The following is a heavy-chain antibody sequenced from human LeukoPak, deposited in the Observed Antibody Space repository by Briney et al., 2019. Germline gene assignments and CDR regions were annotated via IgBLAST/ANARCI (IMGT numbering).Heavy chain of an antibody. D-gene: IGHD3-9*01. J-gene: IGHJ1*01. Sequence: ASVKVSCKVSGYTLTELSMHWVRQAPGKGLEWMGGFDPEDGETIYAQKFQGRVTMTEDTSTDTAYMELSSLRSDDTAVYYCARDRVNDILTGYSNFQHWGQGTLVTVSS. CDR1: GYTLTELS. CDR3: ARDRVNDILTGYSNFQH. V-gene: IGHV1-24*01. CDR2: FDPEDGET.